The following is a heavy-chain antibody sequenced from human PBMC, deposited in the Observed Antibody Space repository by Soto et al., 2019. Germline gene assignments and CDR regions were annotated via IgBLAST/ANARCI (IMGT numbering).Heavy chain of an antibody. CDR1: GFSFSSYG. Sequence: GGSLRLSRAASGFSFSSYGMHWVRQAPGKGLEWVAVIWHDGSKTYYADSVKGRLIISRDNSKNTLYVQINSLRAEDRGVYFCARGSIVAAEYGMDVWGHGTTVTVSS. V-gene: IGHV3-33*01. J-gene: IGHJ6*02. D-gene: IGHD6-13*01. CDR3: ARGSIVAAEYGMDV. CDR2: IWHDGSKT.